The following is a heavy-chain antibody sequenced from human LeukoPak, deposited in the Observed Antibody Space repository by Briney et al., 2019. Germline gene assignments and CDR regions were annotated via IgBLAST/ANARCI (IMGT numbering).Heavy chain of an antibody. V-gene: IGHV3-23*01. CDR3: AKVASGSYYNWPFDY. J-gene: IGHJ4*02. Sequence: GGSLRLSCAVSGFTFSNYGMSWVRQAPGKGLEWVSAISGSGRYTYYADSVKGRFTVSRDNSKNTLYLQMNSLRAEDTAVYYCAKVASGSYYNWPFDYWGQGTLVTVSS. D-gene: IGHD1-26*01. CDR1: GFTFSNYG. CDR2: ISGSGRYT.